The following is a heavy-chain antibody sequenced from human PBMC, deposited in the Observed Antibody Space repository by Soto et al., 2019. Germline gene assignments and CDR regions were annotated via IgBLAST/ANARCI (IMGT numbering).Heavy chain of an antibody. CDR3: ARRSGDQQVCDF. V-gene: IGHV3-20*01. Sequence: PGGSLRLSCAASGFTFEDHGMSWVRQAPGKGLEWLSDISWDGGTTVYADSVKGRFTVSRNNAKSSLYLQMNSLKPGDTAFYHCARRSGDQQVCDFWGQGTLVTVSS. CDR1: GFTFEDHG. D-gene: IGHD3-10*01. CDR2: ISWDGGTT. J-gene: IGHJ4*02.